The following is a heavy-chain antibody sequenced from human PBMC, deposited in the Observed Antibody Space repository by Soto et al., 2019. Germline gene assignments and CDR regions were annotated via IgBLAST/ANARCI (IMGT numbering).Heavy chain of an antibody. J-gene: IGHJ6*02. Sequence: SETLSLTCTVSGGSISSSSYYWGWIRQPPGKGLEWIGSIYYSGSTYYNPSLKSRVTISVDTSKNQFSLKLSSVTAADTAVYYCARVIAVAGTPTYYYGMDVWGQGTTVTVSS. V-gene: IGHV4-39*07. CDR1: GGSISSSSYY. D-gene: IGHD6-19*01. CDR3: ARVIAVAGTPTYYYGMDV. CDR2: IYYSGST.